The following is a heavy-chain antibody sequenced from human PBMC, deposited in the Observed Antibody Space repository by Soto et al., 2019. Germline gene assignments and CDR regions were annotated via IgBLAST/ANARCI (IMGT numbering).Heavy chain of an antibody. CDR1: GGSISRGGYY. V-gene: IGHV4-31*11. D-gene: IGHD3-22*01. CDR2: IYNSGST. J-gene: IGHJ5*02. Sequence: QVQLQESGPGLVKPSQTLSLTCAVSGGSISRGGYYWSWIRQHPGKGLEWIGYIYNSGSTYYNPSXXXXXXXXXXXXXXXXXXXXXXXXXXXXXXXXXXXXXXXGYIDPWGQGTLVTVSS. CDR3: XXXXXXGYIDP.